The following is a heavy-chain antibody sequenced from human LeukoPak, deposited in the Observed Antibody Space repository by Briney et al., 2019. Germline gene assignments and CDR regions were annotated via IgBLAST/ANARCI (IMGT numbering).Heavy chain of an antibody. CDR2: IRYDGSNK. J-gene: IGHJ4*02. D-gene: IGHD3-9*01. CDR3: ARGEYDILTGYYRRAHTSQDGGEDY. Sequence: PGGSLRLSCAASGFTFSSYGMHWVRQAPGKGLEWVAFIRYDGSNKYYADSVKGRFTISRDNSKNTLYLQMNSLRAEDTAVYYCARGEYDILTGYYRRAHTSQDGGEDYWGQGTLVTVSS. V-gene: IGHV3-30*02. CDR1: GFTFSSYG.